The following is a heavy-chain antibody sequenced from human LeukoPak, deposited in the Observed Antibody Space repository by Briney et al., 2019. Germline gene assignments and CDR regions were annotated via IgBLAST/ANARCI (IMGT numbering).Heavy chain of an antibody. CDR3: AREYNSSDNWFDP. D-gene: IGHD6-6*01. V-gene: IGHV4-59*01. Sequence: PSETLSLTCTVSGGSISSYYWSWIRQPPGKGLEWIGYIYYSGSTNYNPSLKSRVTISVDTSKNQFSLKLSSVTAADTAVYYCAREYNSSDNWFDPWGQGTLVTVSS. CDR2: IYYSGST. CDR1: GGSISSYY. J-gene: IGHJ5*02.